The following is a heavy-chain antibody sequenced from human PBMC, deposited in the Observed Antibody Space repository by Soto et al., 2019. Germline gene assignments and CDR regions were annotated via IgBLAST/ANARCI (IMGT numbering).Heavy chain of an antibody. CDR2: IGTAGDT. J-gene: IGHJ6*02. D-gene: IGHD6-19*01. CDR1: GFTFSGFD. CDR3: ARWGYSSGFVYGMDV. Sequence: GGSLRLSCEASGFTFSGFDMHWVRQPTGKGLEWVSSIGTAGDTYYAVSVEGRFTISRDNAKNSLYLQMNRLRDEDTAVYYCARWGYSSGFVYGMDVWGQATTVTVS. V-gene: IGHV3-13*01.